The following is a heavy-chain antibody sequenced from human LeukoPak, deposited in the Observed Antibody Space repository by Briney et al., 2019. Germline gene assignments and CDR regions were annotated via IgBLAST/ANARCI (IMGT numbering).Heavy chain of an antibody. D-gene: IGHD5-24*01. CDR1: GFTFSNSG. J-gene: IGHJ4*02. CDR2: IQYDEKNK. V-gene: IGHV3-30*02. Sequence: GGSLRLACAASGFTFSNSGMHWARQAPGKGLEWVAFIQYDEKNKFYADSVRGRFTISRDTSTNTLFLQMNSLRAEDTAVYYCAREFLFRDGYNHGFDYWGQGALVTVSS. CDR3: AREFLFRDGYNHGFDY.